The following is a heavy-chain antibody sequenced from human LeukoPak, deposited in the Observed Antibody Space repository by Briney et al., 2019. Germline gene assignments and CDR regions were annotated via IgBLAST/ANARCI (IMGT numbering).Heavy chain of an antibody. CDR3: PSGAYYEERCGYPGYYCDY. CDR1: ASRFTDYN. CDR2: INPNSGGT. D-gene: IGHD3-22*01. V-gene: IGHV1-2*02. Sequence: ASVKVSCKSSASRFTDYNIHWLRQAPGQGLEWMGWINPNSGGTNYAQKFQGRVTMTRDTSISTAYLELSRLRTDDTAVNYCPSGAYYEERCGYPGYYCDYWGQGTLVTISS. J-gene: IGHJ4*02.